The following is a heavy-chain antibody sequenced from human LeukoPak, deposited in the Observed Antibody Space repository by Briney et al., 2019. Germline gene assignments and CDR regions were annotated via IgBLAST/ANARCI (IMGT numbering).Heavy chain of an antibody. J-gene: IGHJ5*02. CDR1: GFTLNSYA. Sequence: GGSLRLSCAATGFTLNSYAMSWVRQAPGKGLEWVSGIIADHDTTNYADSVKGRFTISRDNSKNTLYLQMISLRAEDTAIYYCAQDGTTTRYNWFDAWGQGTLVTVSS. V-gene: IGHV3-23*01. CDR3: AQDGTTTRYNWFDA. D-gene: IGHD1-7*01. CDR2: IIADHDTT.